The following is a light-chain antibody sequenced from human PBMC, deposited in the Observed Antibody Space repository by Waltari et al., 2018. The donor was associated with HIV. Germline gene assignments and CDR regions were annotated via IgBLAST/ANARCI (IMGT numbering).Light chain of an antibody. CDR1: QSIDIH. V-gene: IGKV3-15*01. CDR2: DTS. J-gene: IGKJ5*01. CDR3: QQYPKWPVT. Sequence: EILMTQSPATLSLSPGDRAALSCRASQSIDIHLAWFQQKPGQVPRLLTYDTSTRATDIPARFSGSGSGTEFTLTISSLQSEDSAVYYCQQYPKWPVTFGQGTRLEIK.